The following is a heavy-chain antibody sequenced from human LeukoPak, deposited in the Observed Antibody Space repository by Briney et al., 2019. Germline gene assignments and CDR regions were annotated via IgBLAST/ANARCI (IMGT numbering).Heavy chain of an antibody. J-gene: IGHJ4*02. CDR2: IYYSGST. Sequence: ASETLSLTCTVSGGSISSYYWSWIRQPPGKGLEWIGYIYYSGSTNYNPSPKSRVTISVDTSKNQFSLKLSSVTAADTAVYYCARIIAVAGDVDYWGQGTLVTVSS. V-gene: IGHV4-59*08. D-gene: IGHD6-19*01. CDR1: GGSISSYY. CDR3: ARIIAVAGDVDY.